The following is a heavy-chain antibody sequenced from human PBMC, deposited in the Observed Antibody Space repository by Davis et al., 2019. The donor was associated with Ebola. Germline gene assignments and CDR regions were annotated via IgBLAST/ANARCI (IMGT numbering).Heavy chain of an antibody. Sequence: SQTLSLTCAISGDSVSSNSAAWNWIRQSPSRGLEWLGRTYYRSKWYNDYAVSVKSRITINPDTSKNQFSLQLNSVTPEDTAVYYCAREYSSLSVRVYYYGMDVWGQGTTVTVSS. J-gene: IGHJ6*02. CDR2: TYYRSKWYN. V-gene: IGHV6-1*01. CDR1: GDSVSSNSAA. CDR3: AREYSSLSVRVYYYGMDV. D-gene: IGHD6-6*01.